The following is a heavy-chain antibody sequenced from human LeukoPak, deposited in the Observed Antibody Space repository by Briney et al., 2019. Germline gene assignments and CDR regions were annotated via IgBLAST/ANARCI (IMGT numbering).Heavy chain of an antibody. V-gene: IGHV3-21*01. CDR3: ARYCGSSRCLYYSHIAV. Sequence: GGSLRLSCAASGFTLSTYGVNGVGPAPGKGGEWVSCISIGRPDIYYADLVKGWFTISRDHAKNSLYLQMNSLRAREPAVLFCARYCGSSRCLYYSHIAVWGKGTTVTVSS. CDR2: ISIGRPDI. CDR1: GFTLSTYG. D-gene: IGHD2-2*01. J-gene: IGHJ6*03.